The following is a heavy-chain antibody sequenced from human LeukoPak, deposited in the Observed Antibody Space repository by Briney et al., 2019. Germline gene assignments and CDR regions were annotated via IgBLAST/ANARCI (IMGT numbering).Heavy chain of an antibody. CDR1: GGPISSGGYY. CDR3: ARGDSNYELNWFDP. Sequence: SETLSLTCTVSGGPISSGGYYWSWIRQHPGKGLEWIGYIYYSGSTYYNPSLKSRVTISVDTSKNQFSLKLSSVTAADTAVYYCARGDSNYELNWFDPWGQGTLVTVSS. CDR2: IYYSGST. D-gene: IGHD4-11*01. J-gene: IGHJ5*02. V-gene: IGHV4-31*03.